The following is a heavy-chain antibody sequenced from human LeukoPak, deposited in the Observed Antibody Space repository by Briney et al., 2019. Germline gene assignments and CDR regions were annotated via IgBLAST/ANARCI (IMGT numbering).Heavy chain of an antibody. CDR2: ISGSSNAI. Sequence: SGGSLRLSCAASGFTLGSYSMNWVRQTPGKGLEWVSYISGSSNAIYYADSMKGRFTISRDNGKNSLYLQMNSLRDEDTAVYYCARGTYYNSGSYYNRRDYFDYWSQGTLVTVSS. CDR1: GFTLGSYS. D-gene: IGHD3-10*01. V-gene: IGHV3-48*02. CDR3: ARGTYYNSGSYYNRRDYFDY. J-gene: IGHJ4*02.